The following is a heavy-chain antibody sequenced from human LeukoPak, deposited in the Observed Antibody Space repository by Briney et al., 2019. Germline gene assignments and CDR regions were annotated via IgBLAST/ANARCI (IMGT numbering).Heavy chain of an antibody. J-gene: IGHJ4*02. D-gene: IGHD3-9*01. CDR2: FDPEDGET. CDR3: AKADPLRYFDWLFAPYY. V-gene: IGHV1-24*01. CDR1: GYTLTELS. Sequence: ASVKVSCKVSGYTLTELSMHWVRQAPGKGLEWMGGFDPEDGETIYAQKFQGRVTMTEDTSTDTAYMELSSLRAEDTAVYYCAKADPLRYFDWLFAPYYWGQGTLVTVSS.